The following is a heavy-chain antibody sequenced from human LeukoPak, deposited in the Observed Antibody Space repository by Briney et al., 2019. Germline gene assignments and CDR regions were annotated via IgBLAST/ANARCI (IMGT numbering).Heavy chain of an antibody. V-gene: IGHV3-30*02. D-gene: IGHD1-26*01. J-gene: IGHJ4*02. CDR3: AKGGSYWDFDY. CDR2: IRNDGSNK. CDR1: GFTFSSYG. Sequence: GGSLRLSWAASGFTFSSYGMHWVRQAPGKGLGWVAFIRNDGSNKYYADSVKGRFTISRDNSKNTLYLQMNSLRAEDTAVYYCAKGGSYWDFDYWGQGTLVTVSS.